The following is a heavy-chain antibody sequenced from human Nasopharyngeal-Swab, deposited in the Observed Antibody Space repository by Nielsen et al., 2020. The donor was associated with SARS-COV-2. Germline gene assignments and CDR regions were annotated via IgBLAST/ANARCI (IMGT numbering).Heavy chain of an antibody. V-gene: IGHV3-33*01. J-gene: IGHJ3*02. D-gene: IGHD3-22*01. Sequence: VRKAPGKGLEGVAVIWYDGSNKYYAGSVKGRFTISRDNSKNTLYLQMNSLRAEDTAVYYCARGRADDSSGYLIGRLITDDAFDIWGQGTMVTVSS. CDR3: ARGRADDSSGYLIGRLITDDAFDI. CDR2: IWYDGSNK.